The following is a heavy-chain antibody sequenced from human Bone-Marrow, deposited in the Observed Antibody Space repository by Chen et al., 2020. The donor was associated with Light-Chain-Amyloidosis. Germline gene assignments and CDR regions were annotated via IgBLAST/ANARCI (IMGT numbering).Heavy chain of an antibody. V-gene: IGHV3-21*02. J-gene: IGHJ6*02. CDR3: VREVYDYNYGASYYYYSMDV. CDR1: GFTFGRHS. D-gene: IGHD5-18*01. Sequence: EVQLVESRGGLVKPGGSLRLSCAASGFTFGRHSMHWVRQAPGKGLEWVSSISTSSSYIHYADAMKGRFTISRDNAKNALFLQMNSLRAEDTAVYYCVREVYDYNYGASYYYYSMDVWGQGTTVTVSS. CDR2: ISTSSSYI.